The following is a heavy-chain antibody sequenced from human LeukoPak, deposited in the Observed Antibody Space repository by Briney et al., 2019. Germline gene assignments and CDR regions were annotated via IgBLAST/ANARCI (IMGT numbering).Heavy chain of an antibody. CDR1: GGSIGSYY. J-gene: IGHJ4*02. CDR2: IYYSGTT. Sequence: SSETLSLTCTVSGGSIGSYYWSWIRQPPGKGLKWIGYIYYSGTTNYNPSLKSRVTISVDTSKNQFSLKLSSVTAADTAVYYCARGVYIAAAQYGYWGQGTLVTVSS. V-gene: IGHV4-59*01. CDR3: ARGVYIAAAQYGY. D-gene: IGHD6-13*01.